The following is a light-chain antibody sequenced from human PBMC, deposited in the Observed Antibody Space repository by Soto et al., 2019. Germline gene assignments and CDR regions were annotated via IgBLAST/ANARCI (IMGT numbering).Light chain of an antibody. CDR2: STS. CDR1: QSISSY. Sequence: DIQLTQSPSSLSASVGDRVTITCRASQSISSYLNGYQHKPGVAPKRLIYSTSCLQSGVFSRCSGSGSGTEFTLTISSLQPDDFATDSYQQRYTRPLTFGGGTKVETK. V-gene: IGKV1-39*01. J-gene: IGKJ4*02. CDR3: QQRYTRPLT.